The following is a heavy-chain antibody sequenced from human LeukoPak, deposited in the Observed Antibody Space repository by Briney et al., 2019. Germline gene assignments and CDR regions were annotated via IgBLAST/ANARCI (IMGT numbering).Heavy chain of an antibody. D-gene: IGHD3-10*01. V-gene: IGHV3-48*01. CDR2: ISSSSSTI. J-gene: IGHJ4*02. Sequence: GGSLRLSCAASGFTFSSYWMSWVRQAPGKGLEWVSYISSSSSTIYYADSVKGRFTISRDNAKNSLYLQMNSLRAEDTAVYYCARGRITMVRGVPYFDYWGQGTLVTVSS. CDR3: ARGRITMVRGVPYFDY. CDR1: GFTFSSYW.